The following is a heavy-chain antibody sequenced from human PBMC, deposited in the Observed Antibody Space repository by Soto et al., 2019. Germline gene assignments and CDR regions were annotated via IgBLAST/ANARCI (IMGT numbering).Heavy chain of an antibody. D-gene: IGHD3-10*01. CDR3: ANLWFGELSSLNWFDP. Sequence: ASVKVSCKVSGYTLTELSMHWVRQAPGKGLEWMGGFDPEDGETIYAQKFQGRVTMTEDTSTDTAYMELSSLRSEDTAVYYCANLWFGELSSLNWFDPWGQGTLVT. CDR2: FDPEDGET. J-gene: IGHJ5*02. V-gene: IGHV1-24*01. CDR1: GYTLTELS.